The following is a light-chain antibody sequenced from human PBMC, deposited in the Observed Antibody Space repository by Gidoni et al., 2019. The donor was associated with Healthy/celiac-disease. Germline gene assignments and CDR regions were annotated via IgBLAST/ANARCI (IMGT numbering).Light chain of an antibody. V-gene: IGKV3-15*01. CDR2: GAS. CDR3: QQYNNWPPWT. J-gene: IGKJ1*01. Sequence: EIGMTQSPATLSVSPGERATLSCRASQSVSSNLAWYKQKPGQAPRLLIYGASTRATGIPARFSGSGSGTEFTLTLSSLQSEAFAVYYCQQYNNWPPWTFGQGTKVEIK. CDR1: QSVSSN.